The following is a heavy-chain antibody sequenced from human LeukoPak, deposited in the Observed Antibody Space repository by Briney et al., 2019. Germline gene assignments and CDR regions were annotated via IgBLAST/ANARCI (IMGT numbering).Heavy chain of an antibody. V-gene: IGHV1-2*02. CDR3: ARDGRLRNGYDNFYI. CDR1: GYTFTGNY. Sequence: ASVKVSCKASGYTFTGNYMHWVRQAPGQGLEWMGWINPKNGDTHYAQDFLGRVTMTRDTSISTAYMELSRLTSDDTAVYYCARDGRLRNGYDNFYIWGQGTLVTVSS. D-gene: IGHD5-18*01. J-gene: IGHJ4*02. CDR2: INPKNGDT.